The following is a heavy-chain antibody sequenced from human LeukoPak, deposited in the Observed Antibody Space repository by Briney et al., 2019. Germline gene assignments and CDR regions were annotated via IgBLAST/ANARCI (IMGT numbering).Heavy chain of an antibody. Sequence: SDTLSLTCTVSGGSVSSYYWTWIRQPAGKVLEWIDRIYTSESTNFNPSFTSRFTISLDLSENHFSLDLGSVTAANLAVYYFARESGWSGLFDYWGQGTLVNASS. CDR3: ARESGWSGLFDY. D-gene: IGHD6-19*01. V-gene: IGHV4-4*07. CDR1: GGSVSSYY. J-gene: IGHJ4*01. CDR2: IYTSEST.